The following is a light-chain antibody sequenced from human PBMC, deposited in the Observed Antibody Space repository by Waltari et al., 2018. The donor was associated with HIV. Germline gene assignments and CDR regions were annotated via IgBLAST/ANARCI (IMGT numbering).Light chain of an antibody. CDR2: GKN. CDR1: SLRSYY. V-gene: IGLV3-19*01. Sequence: SSELTQDPAVSVALGQTVRITCQGDSLRSYYASWYQQKPGQAPVLVIYGKNNRPSGIPDRFCRSRSGNTASLTIPGAQAEDEADYYVNSRDSSGNYVLGTVTKVTVL. CDR3: NSRDSSGNYV. J-gene: IGLJ1*01.